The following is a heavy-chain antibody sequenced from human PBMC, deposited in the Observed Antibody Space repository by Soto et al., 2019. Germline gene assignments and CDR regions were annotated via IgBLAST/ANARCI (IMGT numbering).Heavy chain of an antibody. V-gene: IGHV1-18*01. J-gene: IGHJ4*02. CDR3: APRSPAFDY. Sequence: QVQLVQSGPEVKKPGASVKVSCKTSGYTFTNFGISWGRQAPGQGLEGMGWVTTDKGKTTYAQKFQGRVTMTTDTSTSTAYTELRSLRSDDTAVYYCAPRSPAFDYWGQGTLVTVSS. D-gene: IGHD3-16*01. CDR2: VTTDKGKT. CDR1: GYTFTNFG.